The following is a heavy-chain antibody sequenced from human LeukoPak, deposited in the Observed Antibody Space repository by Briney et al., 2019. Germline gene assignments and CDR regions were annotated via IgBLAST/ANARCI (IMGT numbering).Heavy chain of an antibody. J-gene: IGHJ4*02. V-gene: IGHV4-39*07. CDR2: IYYSGST. CDR1: GGSISSSSYY. Sequence: PSETLSLTCTVSGGSISSSSYYWGWIRQPPGKGLEWIGSIYYSGSTYYNPSLKSRVTISVDTSKNQFSLKLSSVTAADTAVYYCARFNGIQLWFDYWGQGTLVTVSS. D-gene: IGHD5-18*01. CDR3: ARFNGIQLWFDY.